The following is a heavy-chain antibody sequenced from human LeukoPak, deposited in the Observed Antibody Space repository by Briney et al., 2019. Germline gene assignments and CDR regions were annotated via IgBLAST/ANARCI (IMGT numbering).Heavy chain of an antibody. J-gene: IGHJ6*03. CDR2: IDSSGGT. CDR1: GDSIGSGRSY. D-gene: IGHD4-17*01. Sequence: SETLSPTCTVSGDSIGSGRSYWTWIRQRPGKGLEWIGYIDSSGGTYYNASLKSRLSMSLDTSKSQFSLRLRSVTAADTGVYYCAGERGTVAFYYMDVWGTGTTVAVSS. CDR3: AGERGTVAFYYMDV. V-gene: IGHV4-31*03.